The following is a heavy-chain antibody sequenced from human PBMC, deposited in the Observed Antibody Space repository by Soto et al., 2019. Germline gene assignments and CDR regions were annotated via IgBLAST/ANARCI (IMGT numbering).Heavy chain of an antibody. Sequence: GGSLRLSCAASGFSFDASWMAWVRPAPGKGLEWVADIKQDGSEKNYVDSVKGRVTISRDNAKNSLYLQMNSLRAEDTAVYYCARDGLATQDSGYGWDIDYWGQGTLVTVSS. CDR3: ARDGLATQDSGYGWDIDY. D-gene: IGHD5-12*01. V-gene: IGHV3-7*01. J-gene: IGHJ4*02. CDR1: GFSFDASW. CDR2: IKQDGSEK.